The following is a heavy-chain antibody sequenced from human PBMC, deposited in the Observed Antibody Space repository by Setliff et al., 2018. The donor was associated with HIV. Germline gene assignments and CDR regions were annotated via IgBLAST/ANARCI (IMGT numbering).Heavy chain of an antibody. CDR1: GYTLTTYA. J-gene: IGHJ4*02. CDR2: FNTETGNP. CDR3: ARVGSGWSTFDY. Sequence: ASVKVSCKASGYTLTTYAISWVRQAPGQGLEWMGWFNTETGNPMYAQGFRGRFVFPLDTSVSTAFLQINRLKAEDTAKYYCARVGSGWSTFDYWGQGALVTVSS. D-gene: IGHD6-13*01. V-gene: IGHV7-4-1*02.